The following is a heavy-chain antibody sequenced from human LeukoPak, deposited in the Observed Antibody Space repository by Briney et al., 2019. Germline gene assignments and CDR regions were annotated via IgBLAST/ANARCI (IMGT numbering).Heavy chain of an antibody. CDR2: ISAYNGNT. J-gene: IGHJ3*02. D-gene: IGHD3-22*01. CDR3: ARGFYDSSGDAFNI. V-gene: IGHV1-18*01. CDR1: GYSFTSYG. Sequence: ASVKVSCKASGYSFTSYGISWVRQAPGQGPEWMGWISAYNGNTISAQKLQGRVTMTTDTSTSTAYMELRSLRSDDPAVYYCARGFYDSSGDAFNIWGQGTMVTVSS.